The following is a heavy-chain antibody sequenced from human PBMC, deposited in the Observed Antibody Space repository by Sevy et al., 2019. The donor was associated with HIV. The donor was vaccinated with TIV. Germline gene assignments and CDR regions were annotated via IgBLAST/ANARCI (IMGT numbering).Heavy chain of an antibody. V-gene: IGHV3-7*03. CDR3: ARDCSSTTCLWGMDV. CDR2: IKRDGSEK. Sequence: GGSLRLSCAASGFTFSNYWMSWVRQAPGKGLEWVAKIKRDGSEKYYGDSVKGRFTISRDNAKNSLYLQMNSLRAEDTAVYYCARDCSSTTCLWGMDVWGQGTTVTVSS. CDR1: GFTFSNYW. D-gene: IGHD2-2*01. J-gene: IGHJ6*02.